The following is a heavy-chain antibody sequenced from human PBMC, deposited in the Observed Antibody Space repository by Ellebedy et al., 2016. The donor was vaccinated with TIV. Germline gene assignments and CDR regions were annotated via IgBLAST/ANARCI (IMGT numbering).Heavy chain of an antibody. CDR1: RFTFSSYA. Sequence: GESLKISXEASRFTFSSYAMSWLRQAPGKGLEWVSVFGGRSTTTYYADSVKGRFTISRDNSKNTLFLQMNSLRGDDTARYYCAKISPTHRGAFDIWGQGTMVTVSS. V-gene: IGHV3-23*01. CDR2: FGGRSTTT. CDR3: AKISPTHRGAFDI. D-gene: IGHD3-3*02. J-gene: IGHJ3*02.